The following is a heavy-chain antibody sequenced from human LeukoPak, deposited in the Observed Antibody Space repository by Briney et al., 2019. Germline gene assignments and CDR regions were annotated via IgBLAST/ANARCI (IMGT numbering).Heavy chain of an antibody. D-gene: IGHD3-3*01. CDR3: ASGRRVTIFGVVIMDV. V-gene: IGHV1-69*04. J-gene: IGHJ6*02. Sequence: ASVKVSCKASGYTFTSYDINWVRQATGQGLEWMGRIIPILGIANYTQKFQGRVTITADKSTSTAYMELSSLRSEDTAVYYCASGRRVTIFGVVIMDVWGQGTTVTVSS. CDR2: IIPILGIA. CDR1: GYTFTSYD.